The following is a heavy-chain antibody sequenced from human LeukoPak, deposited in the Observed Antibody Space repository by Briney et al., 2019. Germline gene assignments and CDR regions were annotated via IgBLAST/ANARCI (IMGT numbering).Heavy chain of an antibody. V-gene: IGHV3-23*01. CDR1: GFTFSTYA. Sequence: GGSLRLSCAASGFTFSTYAVNWVRQAPGKGLEWVSTISGSGGSTYYADSVKGRFTISRDNSKNTLYLQMSSLRAEDTAVYYCAKDRGRYYDSSGYYWGYYFDSWGQGILVTVSS. J-gene: IGHJ4*02. CDR3: AKDRGRYYDSSGYYWGYYFDS. D-gene: IGHD3-22*01. CDR2: ISGSGGST.